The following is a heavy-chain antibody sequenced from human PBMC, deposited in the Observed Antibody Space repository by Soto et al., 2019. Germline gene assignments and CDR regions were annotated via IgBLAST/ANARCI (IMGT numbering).Heavy chain of an antibody. CDR3: AREGWSGGAGGHAWYFDL. V-gene: IGHV1-2*04. J-gene: IGHJ2*01. CDR2: INPNSGGT. Sequence: QVQLVQSGAEVKKPGASVKVSCKASGYTFTGYYMHWVRQAPGQGLEWMGWINPNSGGTNYAQQFQGWVAMTREASMSTAYMELSRLRSEATSLYYCAREGWSGGAGGHAWYFDLWGRSTLVT. D-gene: IGHD2-15*01. CDR1: GYTFTGYY.